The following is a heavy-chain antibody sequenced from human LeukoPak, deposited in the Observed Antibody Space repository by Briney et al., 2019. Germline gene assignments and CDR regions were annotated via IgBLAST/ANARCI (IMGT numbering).Heavy chain of an antibody. CDR3: ARDQFGGYYYYMDV. CDR2: ISSSSSTI. CDR1: GFTFSSYS. D-gene: IGHD3-10*01. V-gene: IGHV3-48*04. J-gene: IGHJ6*03. Sequence: GGSLRLSCAASGFTFSSYSMSWVRQAPGKGLEWVSYISSSSSTIYYADSVKGLFTISRDNAKNSLYLQMNSLRAEDTAVYYCARDQFGGYYYYMDVWGKGTTVTVSS.